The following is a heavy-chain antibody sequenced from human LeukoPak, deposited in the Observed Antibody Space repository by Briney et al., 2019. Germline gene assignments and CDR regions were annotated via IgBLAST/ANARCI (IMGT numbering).Heavy chain of an antibody. CDR1: GFTFSSYW. D-gene: IGHD7-27*01. Sequence: PGGSLRLSCAASGFTFSSYWMSWVRQAPGKGLEWVANIKQDGSEKYYVDSVKGRFTISRDNAKNSLYLQMNRLRAEDTAVYYCARVGTLIRFDYWGQGTLVTVSS. CDR2: IKQDGSEK. CDR3: ARVGTLIRFDY. J-gene: IGHJ4*02. V-gene: IGHV3-7*01.